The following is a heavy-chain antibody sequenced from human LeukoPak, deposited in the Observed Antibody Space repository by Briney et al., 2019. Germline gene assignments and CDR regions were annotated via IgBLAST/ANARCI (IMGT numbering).Heavy chain of an antibody. D-gene: IGHD3-9*01. J-gene: IGHJ5*02. V-gene: IGHV3-23*01. CDR3: AKDAYDILTGYFPPNWFDP. CDR1: GFTFSSYA. Sequence: GGSLRLSCAASGFTFSSYAMSWVRQAPGKGLEWVSAISGSGGSTYYADSVKGRFTISRDNSKNTLYLQMNSLRAEDMAVYYCAKDAYDILTGYFPPNWFDPWGQGTLVTVSS. CDR2: ISGSGGST.